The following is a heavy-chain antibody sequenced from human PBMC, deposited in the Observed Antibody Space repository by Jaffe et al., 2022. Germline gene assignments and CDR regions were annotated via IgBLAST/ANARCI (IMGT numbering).Heavy chain of an antibody. CDR3: ARLRSYYYGSGSYYNLYYFDY. V-gene: IGHV4-38-2*01. CDR1: GYSISSGYY. D-gene: IGHD3-10*01. CDR2: IYHSGST. J-gene: IGHJ4*02. Sequence: QVQLQESGPGLVKPSETLSLTCAVSGYSISSGYYWGWIRQPPGKGLEWIGSIYHSGSTYYNPSLKSRVTISVDTSKNQFSLKLSSVTAADTAVYYCARLRSYYYGSGSYYNLYYFDYWGQGTLVTVSS.